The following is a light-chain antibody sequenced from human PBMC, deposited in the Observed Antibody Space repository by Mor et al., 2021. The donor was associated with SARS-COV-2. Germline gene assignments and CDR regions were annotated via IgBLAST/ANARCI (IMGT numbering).Light chain of an antibody. CDR2: QDR. V-gene: IGLV3-1*01. Sequence: GQSPVLVIYQDRNRPSGIPERFSGSNSGNTATLTISGTQAMDEADYYCQAWDSRTGVFGTG. J-gene: IGLJ1*01. CDR3: QAWDSRTGV.